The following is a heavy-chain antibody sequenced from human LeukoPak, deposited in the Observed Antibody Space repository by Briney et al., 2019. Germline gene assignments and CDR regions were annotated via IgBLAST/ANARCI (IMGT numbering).Heavy chain of an antibody. Sequence: GGSLRLSCAASGFTFSSYAMSWVRQAPGKGLEWVSAISGSGGSTYYADSVKGRFTISRDNSKNTLHLQMNSLRAEDTAVYYCAKDPGGYSYGHYFDYWGQGTLVTVSS. J-gene: IGHJ4*02. CDR1: GFTFSSYA. CDR3: AKDPGGYSYGHYFDY. CDR2: ISGSGGST. D-gene: IGHD5-18*01. V-gene: IGHV3-23*01.